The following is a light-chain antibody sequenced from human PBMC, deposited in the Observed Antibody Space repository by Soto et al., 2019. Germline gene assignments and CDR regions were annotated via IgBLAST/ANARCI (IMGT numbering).Light chain of an antibody. Sequence: SALTPPASVSGSPGQSITISCTGTSSDVGSYNLVSWYQQHPGKAPKLMIYEVSKRPTGVSNRFSGSKSGNTASLTISGLQGEDEADYYCCSYAGSSTFDFGTGTKVTVL. V-gene: IGLV2-23*02. J-gene: IGLJ1*01. CDR1: SSDVGSYNL. CDR3: CSYAGSSTFD. CDR2: EVS.